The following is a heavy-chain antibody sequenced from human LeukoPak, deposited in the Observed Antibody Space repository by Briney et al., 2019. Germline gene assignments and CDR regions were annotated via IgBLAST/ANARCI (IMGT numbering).Heavy chain of an antibody. CDR1: GFTFSSYA. D-gene: IGHD6-6*01. CDR3: ARGRGMDSSSPDRDY. CDR2: ISSNGGST. Sequence: GGSLRLSCAASGFTFSSYAMHWVRQAPGKGLEYVSAISSNGGSTYYANSVKSRFTISRDNSKNTLYLQMGSLRAEDMAVYYCARGRGMDSSSPDRDYWGQGTLVTVSS. J-gene: IGHJ4*02. V-gene: IGHV3-64*01.